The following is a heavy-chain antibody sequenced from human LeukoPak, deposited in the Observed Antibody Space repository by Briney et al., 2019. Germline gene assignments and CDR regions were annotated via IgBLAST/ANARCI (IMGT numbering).Heavy chain of an antibody. D-gene: IGHD2-21*02. J-gene: IGHJ4*02. Sequence: SETLSLTCTVSGGSISNYYWNWIRQPPGKRLEWIGSVYHSGNTNYNPSLGSRVTMSVDTSKNQFSLKLNSVTATDTAVYYCTRDIGDFVSDFWGQGTLVTVSS. V-gene: IGHV4-59*01. CDR3: TRDIGDFVSDF. CDR2: VYHSGNT. CDR1: GGSISNYY.